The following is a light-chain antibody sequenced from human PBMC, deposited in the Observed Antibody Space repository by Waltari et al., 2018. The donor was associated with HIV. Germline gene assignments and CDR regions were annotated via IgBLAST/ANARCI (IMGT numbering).Light chain of an antibody. J-gene: IGKJ4*01. CDR1: LTIVNY. CDR2: DAS. Sequence: EIALTQSPVDLSLSPGDRATLSCRANLTIVNYLGWYQQKPGQGPSLLIYDASKRVTGVPVRFSGSGSGTDFSLIINNIQPEDSAVYYCQQRHSCPLSFGGGTKVEI. V-gene: IGKV3-11*01. CDR3: QQRHSCPLS.